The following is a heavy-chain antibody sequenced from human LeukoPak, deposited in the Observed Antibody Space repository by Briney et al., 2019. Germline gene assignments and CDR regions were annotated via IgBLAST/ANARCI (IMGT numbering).Heavy chain of an antibody. CDR1: GYTFTSYY. J-gene: IGHJ5*02. Sequence: ASVKVSCKASGYTFTSYYMHWVRQAPGQGLEWMGIINPSGGSTSYAQKFQGRVTMTRDTSTSTVYMELSSLRSEDTAVYYCAREELEPKQWQVLRDRSANWFDPWGQGTLVTVSS. D-gene: IGHD6-19*01. CDR2: INPSGGST. CDR3: AREELEPKQWQVLRDRSANWFDP. V-gene: IGHV1-46*01.